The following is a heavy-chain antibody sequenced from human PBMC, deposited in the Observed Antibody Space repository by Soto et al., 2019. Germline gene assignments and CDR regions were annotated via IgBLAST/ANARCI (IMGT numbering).Heavy chain of an antibody. CDR2: VYYTGST. CDR3: ARAIHDYDSSGYLSFDY. J-gene: IGHJ4*02. V-gene: IGHV4-61*01. CDR1: GGSVSSGNYY. D-gene: IGHD3-22*01. Sequence: QVQLHESGPGLVKPSETLSLTCAVSGGSVSSGNYYWSWLRQPPGKGLEWVGYVYYTGSTNYNPSLTSRVTISVDMSKNQFSLRLSSVTAADTAVYFCARAIHDYDSSGYLSFDYWGQGTLVTVSS.